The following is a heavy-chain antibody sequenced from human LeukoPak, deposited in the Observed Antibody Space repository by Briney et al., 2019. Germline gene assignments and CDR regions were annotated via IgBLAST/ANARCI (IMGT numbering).Heavy chain of an antibody. D-gene: IGHD5-12*01. Sequence: GSVKVSCKASGYTFTGYYMHWVRQAPGQGLEWMGWIIPDNRGTNYAQKFQGRVTMTRDMSISTAYMELSRLRSDDTAVYYCARDPSNSGYDYLYYFDYWGQGTLVTVSS. CDR3: ARDPSNSGYDYLYYFDY. J-gene: IGHJ4*02. CDR1: GYTFTGYY. CDR2: IIPDNRGT. V-gene: IGHV1-2*02.